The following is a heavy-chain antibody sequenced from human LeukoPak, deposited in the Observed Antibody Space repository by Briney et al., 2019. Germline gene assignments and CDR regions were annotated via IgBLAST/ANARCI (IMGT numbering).Heavy chain of an antibody. J-gene: IGHJ4*02. CDR3: AKHGLPLVVISAPLDY. Sequence: PGGSLRLSCAASGFTFDDYAMHWVRQAPGKGLEWVSYISSSSSTIYYADSVKGRFTISRDNSKNTVYLQMNSLRAEDTAVYYCAKHGLPLVVISAPLDYWGQGTLVTVAS. CDR2: ISSSSSTI. CDR1: GFTFDDYA. D-gene: IGHD2-15*01. V-gene: IGHV3-48*01.